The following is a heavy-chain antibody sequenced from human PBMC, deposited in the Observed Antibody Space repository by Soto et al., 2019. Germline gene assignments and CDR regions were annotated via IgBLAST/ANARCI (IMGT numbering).Heavy chain of an antibody. CDR1: EYSFSSFE. CDR3: ARTLGNWYFDL. V-gene: IGHV3-48*03. CDR2: MSTSCADI. D-gene: IGHD7-27*01. J-gene: IGHJ2*01. Sequence: QLVESGGGLIQPGGSMRLSCIGSEYSFSSFEMNWVRQAPGKGLEWVSYMSTSCADIKYADSVKGRFIVSRDNSKNSLFLQMDSLRADDTAIYYCARTLGNWYFDLWGRGTLVTVSS.